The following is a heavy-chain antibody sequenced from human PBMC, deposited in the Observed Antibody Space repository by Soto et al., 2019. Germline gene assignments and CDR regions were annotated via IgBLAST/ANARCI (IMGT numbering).Heavy chain of an antibody. V-gene: IGHV3-49*04. CDR3: TRIGVSSGYYYTVLGAFDT. J-gene: IGHJ3*02. Sequence: GGSLRLSCTASGFTFVEYAMSWVRQAPGKGLEWVGFISSKAYGTKSEYAANVKVTFTTARDDSKSIAYLQMNSLKSADTAAYYCTRIGVSSGYYYTVLGAFDTWGQGPRFT. CDR2: ISSKAYGTKS. D-gene: IGHD3-22*01. CDR1: GFTFVEYA.